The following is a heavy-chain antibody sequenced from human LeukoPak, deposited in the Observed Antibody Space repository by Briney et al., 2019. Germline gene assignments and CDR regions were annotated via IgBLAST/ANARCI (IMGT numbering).Heavy chain of an antibody. Sequence: GGSLRLSCAASGFTFSSYWMHWVRQAPGKGLVWVSRINSDGSSTSYADSVKGRFTISRDNAKNTLYLQMNSLRAEDTAVYYCARGSGLLWFGELAPRDYWGQGTLVTVSS. J-gene: IGHJ4*02. V-gene: IGHV3-74*01. CDR1: GFTFSSYW. CDR3: ARGSGLLWFGELAPRDY. CDR2: INSDGSST. D-gene: IGHD3-10*01.